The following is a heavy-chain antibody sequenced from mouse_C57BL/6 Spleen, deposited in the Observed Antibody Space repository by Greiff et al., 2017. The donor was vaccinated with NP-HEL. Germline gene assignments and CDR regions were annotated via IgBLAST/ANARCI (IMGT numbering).Heavy chain of an antibody. D-gene: IGHD1-1*01. Sequence: VQLQQSGPELVKPGASVKLSCKASGYTFTSYDINWVKQRPGQGLEWIGWIYPRDGSTKYNEKFKGKATLTVDTSSSTAYMELHSLTSEDSAVYFCATGYYYGSSSYAMDYWGQGTSVTVSS. V-gene: IGHV1-85*01. CDR2: IYPRDGST. CDR1: GYTFTSYD. CDR3: ATGYYYGSSSYAMDY. J-gene: IGHJ4*01.